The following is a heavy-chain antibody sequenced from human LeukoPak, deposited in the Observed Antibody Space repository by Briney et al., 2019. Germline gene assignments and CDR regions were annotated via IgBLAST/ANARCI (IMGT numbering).Heavy chain of an antibody. CDR3: ARDRRYYGSGIFHDAFDI. CDR2: INHSGST. D-gene: IGHD3-10*01. V-gene: IGHV4-34*01. CDR1: GGSFSGYY. J-gene: IGHJ3*02. Sequence: SETLSLTCAVYGGSFSGYYWSWIRQPPGKGLEWIGEINHSGSTNYNPSLKSRVTISVDTSKNQFSLKLSSVTAADTAVYYCARDRRYYGSGIFHDAFDIWGQGTMVTVSS.